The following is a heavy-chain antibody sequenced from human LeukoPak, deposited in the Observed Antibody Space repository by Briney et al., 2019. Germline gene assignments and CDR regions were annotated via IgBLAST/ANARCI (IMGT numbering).Heavy chain of an antibody. CDR3: VRTWEPYAFDI. CDR1: GGTFSSYA. D-gene: IGHD1-26*01. V-gene: IGHV1-69*13. J-gene: IGHJ3*02. Sequence: SVKVSCKASGGTFSSYAISWVRQAPGQGLEWMGGIIPIFGTANYAQKFQGRVTITADESTSTAYMELSRLTSDDTAIYYCVRTWEPYAFDIWGQGTMVTVSS. CDR2: IIPIFGTA.